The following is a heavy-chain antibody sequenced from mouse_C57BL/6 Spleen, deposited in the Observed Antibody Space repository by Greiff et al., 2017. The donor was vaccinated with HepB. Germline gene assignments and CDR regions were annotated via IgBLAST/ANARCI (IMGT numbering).Heavy chain of an antibody. V-gene: IGHV1-26*01. Sequence: EVQLQQSGPELVKPGASVKISCKASGYTFTDYYMNWVKQSHGKSLEWIGDINPNNGGTSYNQKFKGKATLTVDKSSSTAYMELRSLTSEDSAVYYCARWGVTGFAYWGQGTLVTVSA. CDR1: GYTFTDYY. CDR2: INPNNGGT. D-gene: IGHD2-2*01. CDR3: ARWGVTGFAY. J-gene: IGHJ3*01.